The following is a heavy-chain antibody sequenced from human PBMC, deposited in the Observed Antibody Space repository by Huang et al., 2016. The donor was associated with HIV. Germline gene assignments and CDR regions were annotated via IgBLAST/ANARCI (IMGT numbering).Heavy chain of an antibody. Sequence: QLRESGPGLLTPSETLSLTCSASGTSMTSSTFYWGWCRQPPGRGLEWIGSVYFLENTYEHPSVKSRVNIAIDTANKRYSMRLTSVTAADTAVYFCAREVRSVDTDRPDGYYYRGLDVWGQGTTVIVSS. V-gene: IGHV4-39*02. J-gene: IGHJ6*02. CDR2: VYFLENT. CDR1: GTSMTSSTFY. CDR3: AREVRSVDTDRPDGYYYRGLDV. D-gene: IGHD2-2*03.